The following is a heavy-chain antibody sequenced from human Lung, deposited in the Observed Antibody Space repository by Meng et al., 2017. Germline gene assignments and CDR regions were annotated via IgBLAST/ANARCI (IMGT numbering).Heavy chain of an antibody. CDR2: INPNSGVT. V-gene: IGHV1-2*06. D-gene: IGHD3-9*01. CDR1: GYTFTGYP. Sequence: QVQLVQSGAEVKKTGASVKVSCKASGYTFTGYPIHWVRQAPGPGLEWMGRINPNSGVTNYAQKFEGRVTMTRDTSISTAYMELSRLRSDDTAVYYCARFDPRAYWGQGTLVTVSS. J-gene: IGHJ4*02. CDR3: ARFDPRAY.